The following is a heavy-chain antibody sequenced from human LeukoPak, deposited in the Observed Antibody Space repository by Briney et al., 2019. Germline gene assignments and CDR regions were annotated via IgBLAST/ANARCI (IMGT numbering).Heavy chain of an antibody. J-gene: IGHJ4*02. CDR2: IFPSGGEI. V-gene: IGHV3-23*01. Sequence: QTGGSLRLSCEAYGFTFSTFAMIWVRQPPGKGLEWVSSIFPSGGEIHYADSVRGRFTISRDNSKSTLSLQMNSLRAEDTAIYYCATYRQVLLPFESWGQGTLVTVSS. CDR1: GFTFSTFA. CDR3: ATYRQVLLPFES. D-gene: IGHD2/OR15-2a*01.